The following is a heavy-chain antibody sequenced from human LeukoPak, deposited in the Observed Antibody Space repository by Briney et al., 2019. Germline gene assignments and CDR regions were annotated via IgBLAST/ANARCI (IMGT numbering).Heavy chain of an antibody. CDR3: ARDQKPGSPLDCYYYYGMDV. CDR1: GFTFSSYS. D-gene: IGHD2-2*01. J-gene: IGHJ6*02. CDR2: ISSSSSYI. V-gene: IGHV3-21*01. Sequence: GGSLRLSCAASGFTFSSYSMNWVRQAPGKGLEWVSSISSSSSYIYYADSVKGRFTISRDNAKNSLYLQMNSLRAEDTAVYYCARDQKPGSPLDCYYYYGMDVWGQGTTVTVSS.